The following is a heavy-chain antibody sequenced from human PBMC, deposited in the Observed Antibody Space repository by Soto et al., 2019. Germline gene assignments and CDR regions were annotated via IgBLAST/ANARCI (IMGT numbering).Heavy chain of an antibody. J-gene: IGHJ6*02. Sequence: ASVKVSCKASGYTFTSYGISWVRQAPGQGIEWMGRISAYNGNTNYAQKLQGRVTMTTDTSTSTAYMELRSLRSDDTAVYYCASVRSLEPTGRYYYYGMDVWGQGTTVTVSS. CDR3: ASVRSLEPTGRYYYYGMDV. CDR1: GYTFTSYG. V-gene: IGHV1-18*01. D-gene: IGHD1-1*01. CDR2: ISAYNGNT.